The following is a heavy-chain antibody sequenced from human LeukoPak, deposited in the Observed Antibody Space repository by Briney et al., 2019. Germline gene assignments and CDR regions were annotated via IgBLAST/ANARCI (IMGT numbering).Heavy chain of an antibody. CDR2: ISSSGSTI. CDR3: ARVGASLPFDI. D-gene: IGHD5-12*01. V-gene: IGHV3-48*03. J-gene: IGHJ3*02. Sequence: GGSLRLSCAASGFTFSSYEMNWVRQPPGKGLEWVSYISSSGSTIYYADSVKGRFTISRDNAKNSLYLQMNSLRAEDTAVYYCARVGASLPFDIWGQGTMVTVSS. CDR1: GFTFSSYE.